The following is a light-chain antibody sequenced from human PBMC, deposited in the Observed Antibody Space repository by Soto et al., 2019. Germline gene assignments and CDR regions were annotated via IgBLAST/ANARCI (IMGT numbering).Light chain of an antibody. J-gene: IGLJ1*01. CDR2: EVS. CDR1: SSEVGGYNY. Sequence: SVLTQPPSASGSFGQSVTISCTGTSSEVGGYNYVSRYQQHPGKAPKLMIYEVSERPSGVPDRFSGSKSGNTASLTVSGLQADDEADYYCSSYSGTNYHYVFGTGTKV. V-gene: IGLV2-8*01. CDR3: SSYSGTNYHYV.